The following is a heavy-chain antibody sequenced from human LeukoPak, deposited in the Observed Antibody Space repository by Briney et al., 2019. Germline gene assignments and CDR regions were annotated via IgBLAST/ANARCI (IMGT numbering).Heavy chain of an antibody. V-gene: IGHV3-21*01. CDR1: GFTFSSYS. D-gene: IGHD1-1*01. Sequence: GGSLRLPCAASGFTFSSYSINWVRQAPGKGLEWVSSISSGGTFMYYADSVKGRFTISRDNAKQSVFLQMNSLRAEDSAVYYCAREPTGDYWGQGMLVTVSS. CDR3: AREPTGDY. CDR2: ISSGGTFM. J-gene: IGHJ4*02.